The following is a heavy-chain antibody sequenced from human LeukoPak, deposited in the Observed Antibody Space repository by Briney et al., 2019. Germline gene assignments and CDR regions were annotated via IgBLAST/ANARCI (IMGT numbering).Heavy chain of an antibody. CDR2: ISYDGSNK. CDR1: GFTFSSYA. J-gene: IGHJ5*02. V-gene: IGHV3-30-3*01. D-gene: IGHD4-17*01. Sequence: GRSLRLSCAASGFTFSSYAMHWVRQAPGKGLEWVAVISYDGSNKYYADSVKGRFTISRDNSKNTLCLQMNSLRAEDTAVYYCARGHGADWFDPWGQGTLVTVSS. CDR3: ARGHGADWFDP.